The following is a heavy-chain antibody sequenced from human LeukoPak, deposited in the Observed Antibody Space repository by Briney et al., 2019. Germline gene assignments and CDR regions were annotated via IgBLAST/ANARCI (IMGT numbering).Heavy chain of an antibody. CDR3: ARTPGYSYGFDY. CDR2: IYYSGST. CDR1: GGSISSGDYY. J-gene: IGHJ4*02. D-gene: IGHD5-18*01. V-gene: IGHV4-30-4*08. Sequence: SETLSLTCTVSGGSISSGDYYWSWIRQPPGKGLEWIGYIYYSGSTYYNPSLKSRVTISVDTSKNQFSLKLSSVTAADTAVYYCARTPGYSYGFDYWGQGTLVTVPS.